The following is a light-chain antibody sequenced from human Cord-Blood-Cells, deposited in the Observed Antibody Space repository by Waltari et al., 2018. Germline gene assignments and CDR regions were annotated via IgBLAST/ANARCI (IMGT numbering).Light chain of an antibody. CDR2: GAS. V-gene: IGKV3-15*01. CDR1: QSVSSN. J-gene: IGKJ2*03. Sequence: EIVMTQFPATLSVSPGERATLSCRASQSVSSNLAWYQQKPGQAPRLLIYGASTRATGIPARFSGSGSGTEFTLTISSLQSEDFAVYYCQQYNNWPQKVSFGQGTKLEIK. CDR3: QQYNNWPQKVS.